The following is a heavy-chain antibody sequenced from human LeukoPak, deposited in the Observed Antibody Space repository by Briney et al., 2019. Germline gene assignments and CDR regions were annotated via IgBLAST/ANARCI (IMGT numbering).Heavy chain of an antibody. Sequence: GGSLRLSCAASGFTFSSYEMNWVRQAPGKGLEWLSYITSSSRTIYYADSVKGRFTISRDNAKNSLFLQMNSLRAEDTAVYYCARESYYGSSDAFDIWGQGTMVTVSS. CDR1: GFTFSSYE. CDR2: ITSSSRTI. J-gene: IGHJ3*02. CDR3: ARESYYGSSDAFDI. V-gene: IGHV3-48*01. D-gene: IGHD3-10*01.